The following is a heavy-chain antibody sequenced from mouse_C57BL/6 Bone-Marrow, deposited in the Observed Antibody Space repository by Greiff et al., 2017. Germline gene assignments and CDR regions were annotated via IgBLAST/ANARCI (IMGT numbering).Heavy chain of an antibody. CDR1: GYTFTDYN. CDR2: INPNNGGT. Sequence: VQLQQSGPELVKPGASVKIPCKASGYTFTDYNMDWVKQSHGKSLEWIGDINPNNGGTIYNQKFKGKATLTVDKSSSTAYMELRSLTSEDTAVYYCARRKDYYGSSHWCFDVWGTGTTVTVSS. CDR3: ARRKDYYGSSHWCFDV. J-gene: IGHJ1*03. D-gene: IGHD1-1*01. V-gene: IGHV1-18*01.